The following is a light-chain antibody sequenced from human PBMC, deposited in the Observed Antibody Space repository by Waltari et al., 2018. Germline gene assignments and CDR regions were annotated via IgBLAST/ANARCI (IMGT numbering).Light chain of an antibody. J-gene: IGKJ4*01. CDR1: QSVSRH. CDR2: DAS. V-gene: IGKV3-11*01. CDR3: QQRSTWPSLT. Sequence: ELVLTQSPATLSLSPGERATLSCRASQSVSRHLAWYQQKPGQAPRLLIYDASNRAPGIPLRFSGSGSGTDFTLTISSLEPEDFAVYYCQQRSTWPSLTFGGGTKVEIK.